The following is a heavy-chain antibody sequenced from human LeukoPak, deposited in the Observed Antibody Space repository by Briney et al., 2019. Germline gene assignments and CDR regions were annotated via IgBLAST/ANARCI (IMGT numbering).Heavy chain of an antibody. CDR2: ISSSSSYI. CDR3: ARGRDGSQSPIDD. Sequence: PGGSLRLSCAASGFTFSSYNMNWARQAPGKGLEWVSSISSSSSYIYYADSVKGRSTISRDNAKNSLYLQMNSLRAEDTAVYYCARGRDGSQSPIDDWGQGTLVTVSS. V-gene: IGHV3-21*01. J-gene: IGHJ4*02. D-gene: IGHD5-24*01. CDR1: GFTFSSYN.